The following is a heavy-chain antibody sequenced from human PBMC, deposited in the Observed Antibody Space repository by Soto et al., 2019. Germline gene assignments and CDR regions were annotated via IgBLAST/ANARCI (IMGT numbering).Heavy chain of an antibody. CDR2: ISYDGSNK. Sequence: GGSLRLSGAGSGFTFSRYGMHWVRQAPGKGLEWVAVISYDGSNKYYADSVKGRFTISRDNSKNTLYLQMNSLRAEDTAVYYCAKGYYGGFDYWGQGTLVTVSS. CDR3: AKGYYGGFDY. CDR1: GFTFSRYG. D-gene: IGHD4-17*01. V-gene: IGHV3-30*18. J-gene: IGHJ4*02.